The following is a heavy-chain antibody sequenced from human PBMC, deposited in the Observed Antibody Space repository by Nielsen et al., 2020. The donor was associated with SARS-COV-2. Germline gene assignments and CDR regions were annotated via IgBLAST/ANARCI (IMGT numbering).Heavy chain of an antibody. CDR1: GYTFGSYA. CDR3: ARDGSGSYSYYYYGMDV. D-gene: IGHD1-26*01. J-gene: IGHJ6*02. CDR2: IIPIFGTA. Sequence: SVKVSCKASGYTFGSYAISWVRQAPGQGLEWMGGIIPIFGTANYAQKFQGRVTITADESTSTAYMELSSLRSEDTAVYYCARDGSGSYSYYYYGMDVWGQGTTVTVSS. V-gene: IGHV1-69*13.